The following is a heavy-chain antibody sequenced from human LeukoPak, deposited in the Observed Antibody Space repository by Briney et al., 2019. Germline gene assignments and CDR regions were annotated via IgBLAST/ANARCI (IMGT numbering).Heavy chain of an antibody. V-gene: IGHV3-23*01. Sequence: GGSLRLSCAASGFTFSSYAMSWVRQAPGKGLEWVSAISGSGGSTYYADSVKGRFTISRDNSKNTLYLQMNSLRAEDTAVYYCAKGSSYDFWSGYYPFDYWGQGTLVTVSS. CDR1: GFTFSSYA. CDR2: ISGSGGST. J-gene: IGHJ4*02. D-gene: IGHD3-3*01. CDR3: AKGSSYDFWSGYYPFDY.